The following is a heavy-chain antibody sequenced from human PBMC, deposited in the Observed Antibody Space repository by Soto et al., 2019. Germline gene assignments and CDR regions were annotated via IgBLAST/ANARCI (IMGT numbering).Heavy chain of an antibody. CDR2: INHSGST. V-gene: IGHV4-34*01. D-gene: IGHD2-2*02. CDR3: ARAPHHCSSTSCYKLDY. J-gene: IGHJ4*02. Sequence: SETLSLTCAVYGGSFSGYYWSWIRQPPGKGLEWIGEINHSGSTNYNPSLKSRVTISVDTSKNQFSLKLSSVTAADTAVYYCARAPHHCSSTSCYKLDYWGQGTLVTVSS. CDR1: GGSFSGYY.